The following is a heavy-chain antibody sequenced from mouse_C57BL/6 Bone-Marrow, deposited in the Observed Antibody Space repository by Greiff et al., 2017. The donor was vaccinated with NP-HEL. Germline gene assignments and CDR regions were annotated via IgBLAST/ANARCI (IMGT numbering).Heavy chain of an antibody. V-gene: IGHV1-55*01. CDR1: GYTFTSYW. J-gene: IGHJ1*03. CDR3: VKTGTGLYFDV. Sequence: QVQLQQPGAELVKPGASVKMSCKASGYTFTSYWITWVKQRPGQGLEWIGDIYPGSGSTNYNEKFKSKATLTVDTSSSTASMPLSSMTSEDSAVYYCVKTGTGLYFDVWGTGTTVTVSS. D-gene: IGHD4-1*01. CDR2: IYPGSGST.